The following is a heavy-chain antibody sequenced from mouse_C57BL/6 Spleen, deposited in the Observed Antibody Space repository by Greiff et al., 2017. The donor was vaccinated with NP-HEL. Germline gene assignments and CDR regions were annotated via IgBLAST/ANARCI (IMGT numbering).Heavy chain of an antibody. CDR2: IYPGSGNT. D-gene: IGHD2-3*01. CDR3: ARYDGYFYAMDY. Sequence: LVESGAELVRPGASVKLSCKASGYTFTDYYINWVKQRPGQGLEWIARIYPGSGNTYYNEKFKGKATLTAEKSSSTAYMQLSSLTSEDSAVYFCARYDGYFYAMDYWGQGTSVTVSS. CDR1: GYTFTDYY. V-gene: IGHV1-76*01. J-gene: IGHJ4*01.